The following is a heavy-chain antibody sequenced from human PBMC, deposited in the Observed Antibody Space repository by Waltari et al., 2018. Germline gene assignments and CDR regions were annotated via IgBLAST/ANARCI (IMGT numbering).Heavy chain of an antibody. CDR1: GYTFTSYA. J-gene: IGHJ5*02. V-gene: IGHV7-4-1*02. CDR3: VREVVPTSTIVVNWFDP. CDR2: INTNTGNP. D-gene: IGHD2-2*01. Sequence: QVQLVQSGSELKKPGASVKVSCKASGYTFTSYAINLLRRAPGQGLELMGWINTNTGNPTYVQGFTGRFVFSLDTSVSTAYLQISSLKAEDTAVYYCVREVVPTSTIVVNWFDPWGQGTLVTVSS.